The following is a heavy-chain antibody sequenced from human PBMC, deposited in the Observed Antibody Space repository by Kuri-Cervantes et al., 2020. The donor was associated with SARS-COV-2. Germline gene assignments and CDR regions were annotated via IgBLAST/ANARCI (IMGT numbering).Heavy chain of an antibody. CDR3: ARDGGIAAADYYCYYGMDV. CDR1: GYTFTSYA. Sequence: ASVKVSCKASGYTFTSYAMHWVRQAPGQRLEWMGWINAGNGNTKYSQKFQGRVTITRDTSASTAYMELSSLRSEDTAVYYCARDGGIAAADYYCYYGMDVWGQGTTVTVSS. D-gene: IGHD6-13*01. CDR2: INAGNGNT. J-gene: IGHJ6*02. V-gene: IGHV1-3*01.